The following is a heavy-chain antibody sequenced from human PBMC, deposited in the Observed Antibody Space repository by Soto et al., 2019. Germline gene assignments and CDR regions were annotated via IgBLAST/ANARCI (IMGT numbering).Heavy chain of an antibody. J-gene: IGHJ6*02. CDR2: IFSDNER. D-gene: IGHD3-9*01. V-gene: IGHV2-26*01. Sequence: QVTLKESGPALVKPTETLTLTCTVSGFSLTTGKMGVSWIRQPPGKALEWLAHIFSDNERSYSTSLQGRLTISKDTSGSKVVLSMTNVDPVDTATYYCARMKVDSYQFYYAMDVWGQGTTVTVSS. CDR1: GFSLTTGKMG. CDR3: ARMKVDSYQFYYAMDV.